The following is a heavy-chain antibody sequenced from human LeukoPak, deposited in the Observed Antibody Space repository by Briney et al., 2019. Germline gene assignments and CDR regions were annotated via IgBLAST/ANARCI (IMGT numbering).Heavy chain of an antibody. D-gene: IGHD6-6*01. Sequence: PGGSLRLSCAASGFTFSSYGMHWVRQAPGKGLKWVAFIRYDGSNEYVDSVKGRFTISRDNSKNTLYLQMNSLKPEDTAVYYCANLARPLDYWGQGALVTVSS. V-gene: IGHV3-30*02. CDR2: IRYDGSNE. CDR1: GFTFSSYG. J-gene: IGHJ4*02. CDR3: ANLARPLDY.